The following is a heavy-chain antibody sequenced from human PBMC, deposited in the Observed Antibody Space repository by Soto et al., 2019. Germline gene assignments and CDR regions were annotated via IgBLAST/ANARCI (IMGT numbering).Heavy chain of an antibody. V-gene: IGHV3-23*01. D-gene: IGHD1-26*01. CDR3: AKDSRIVGATTDFDY. Sequence: PGGSLRLSCAASGFTFSSYAMSWVRQAPGKGLEWVSAISGSGGSTYYADSVKGRFTISRDNSKNTLYLQMNSLRAEDTAVYYCAKDSRIVGATTDFDYWGQGTLVTVSS. CDR2: ISGSGGST. J-gene: IGHJ4*02. CDR1: GFTFSSYA.